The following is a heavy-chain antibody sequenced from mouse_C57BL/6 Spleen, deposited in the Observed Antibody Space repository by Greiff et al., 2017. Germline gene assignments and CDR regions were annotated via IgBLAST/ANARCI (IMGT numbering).Heavy chain of an antibody. CDR1: GYSFTGYF. D-gene: IGHD2-4*01. V-gene: IGHV1-20*01. J-gene: IGHJ2*01. CDR2: INPYNGDT. Sequence: EVQVVESGPELVKPGDSVKISCKASGYSFTGYFMNWVMQSHGKSLEWIGRINPYNGDTFYNQKFKGKATLTVDKSSSTAHMELRSLTSEDSAVYYCASGVFGYDYEYYFDYWGQGTTLTVSS. CDR3: ASGVFGYDYEYYFDY.